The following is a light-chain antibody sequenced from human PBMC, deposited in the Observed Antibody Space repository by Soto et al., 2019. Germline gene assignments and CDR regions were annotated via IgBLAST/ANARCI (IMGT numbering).Light chain of an antibody. CDR3: QQYKNWPQNT. CDR1: QSLLHSNGYNY. J-gene: IGKJ2*01. CDR2: GAS. V-gene: IGKV2-28*01. Sequence: DIVMTQSPLSLPVTPGEPASISCRSSQSLLHSNGYNYLDWYLQKPGQSPQLLIFGASTRATGIPGRFSGSGSETEFTLTISSLQSEDFAVYYCQQYKNWPQNTFGQGTKVDIK.